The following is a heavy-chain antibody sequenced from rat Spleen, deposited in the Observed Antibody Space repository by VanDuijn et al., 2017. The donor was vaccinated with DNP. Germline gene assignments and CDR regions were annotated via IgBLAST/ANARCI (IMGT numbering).Heavy chain of an antibody. J-gene: IGHJ2*01. V-gene: IGHV5-19*01. CDR2: ISPSGGST. Sequence: EVQLVESGGGLVQPGRSLKLSCAASGFTFSNYDMAWVRQAPTKGLEWVASISPSGGSTYYRDSVKGRFTISRDNAKSTLYLQMDSLRSEDTATYYCATHRTTGITPFDYWGQGVMVTVSS. CDR1: GFTFSNYD. D-gene: IGHD1-9*01. CDR3: ATHRTTGITPFDY.